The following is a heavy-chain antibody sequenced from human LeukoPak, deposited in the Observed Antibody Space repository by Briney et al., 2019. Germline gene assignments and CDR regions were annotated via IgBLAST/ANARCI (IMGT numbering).Heavy chain of an antibody. Sequence: GRSLRLSCAASGFTFSSYAMHWVRQAPGKGLEWVAVISYDGSNKYYADSVKGRFTISRDNSKNTLYLQMNSLRAEDTAVYYCARVRGKGHMVRAHAFDIWGQGTMATVSS. CDR1: GFTFSSYA. V-gene: IGHV3-30-3*01. CDR3: ARVRGKGHMVRAHAFDI. J-gene: IGHJ3*02. CDR2: ISYDGSNK. D-gene: IGHD3-10*01.